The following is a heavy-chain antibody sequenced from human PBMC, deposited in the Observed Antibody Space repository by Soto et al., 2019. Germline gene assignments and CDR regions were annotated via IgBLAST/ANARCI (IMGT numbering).Heavy chain of an antibody. Sequence: SETLSLTCTVSGGSISSYYWSWIRQPPGKGLEWIGYIYYSGSTNYNPSLKSRVTISVDTSKNQFSLKLSSVTAADTAVYYCARSSQQPNWFDPWGQGTLVTVSS. CDR2: IYYSGST. D-gene: IGHD6-13*01. CDR1: GGSISSYY. J-gene: IGHJ5*02. CDR3: ARSSQQPNWFDP. V-gene: IGHV4-59*12.